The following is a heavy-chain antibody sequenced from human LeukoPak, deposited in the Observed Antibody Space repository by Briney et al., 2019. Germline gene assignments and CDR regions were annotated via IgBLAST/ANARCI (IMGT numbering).Heavy chain of an antibody. Sequence: KPSETLSLTCTVSGGSISSSSYYWGWVRQPPGKGLEWIGSIFYSGSTYYNPSLKTRVTISVDTSKNQFSLNLNSVTAADTAVYYCARHDWGTTIFGVAFFDYWGQGTLVTVSS. J-gene: IGHJ4*02. CDR2: IFYSGST. CDR1: GGSISSSSYY. D-gene: IGHD3-3*01. CDR3: ARHDWGTTIFGVAFFDY. V-gene: IGHV4-39*01.